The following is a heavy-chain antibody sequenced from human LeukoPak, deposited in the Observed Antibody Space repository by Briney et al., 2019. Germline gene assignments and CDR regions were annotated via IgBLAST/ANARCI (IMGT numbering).Heavy chain of an antibody. CDR1: GGSISSYY. CDR3: ARAPERGDAFDI. J-gene: IGHJ3*02. CDR2: IYYSGST. D-gene: IGHD3-10*01. V-gene: IGHV4-59*01. Sequence: SETLSLTCTVSGGSISSYYWSWIRQPPGKGLEWIGYIYYSGSTNYNPSLKSRVTISVDTSKNQFSLKLSSVTAADTAVYYCARAPERGDAFDIWGQGTMVTVSS.